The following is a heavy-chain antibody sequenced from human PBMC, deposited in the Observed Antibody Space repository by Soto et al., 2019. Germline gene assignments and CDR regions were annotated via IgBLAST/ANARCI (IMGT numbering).Heavy chain of an antibody. CDR2: ISAYNGNT. D-gene: IGHD1-26*01. V-gene: IGHV1-18*01. CDR1: GYTFSSYG. J-gene: IGHJ4*02. CDR3: ARSSRDSYLSWGFDY. Sequence: GASVKVSCKASGYTFSSYGISWVRQAPGQGLEWMGWISAYNGNTNYAQKLQGRVTMTTDTSTSTAYMELRSLRSDDTAVYYCARSSRDSYLSWGFDYWGKGTLVKVSS.